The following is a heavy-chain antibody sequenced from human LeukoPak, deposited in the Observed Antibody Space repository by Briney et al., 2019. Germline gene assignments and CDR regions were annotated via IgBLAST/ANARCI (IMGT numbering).Heavy chain of an antibody. J-gene: IGHJ4*02. D-gene: IGHD3-9*01. CDR3: ARVLRYFDWPDY. CDR2: INPNSGGT. CDR1: GYTFTGYY. Sequence: ASVKVSCMASGYTFTGYYMHWVRQAPGKGLEWMGWINPNSGGTNYAQKFQGWVTMTRDTSISTAYMELSRLRSDDTAVYYCARVLRYFDWPDYWGQGTLVTVSS. V-gene: IGHV1-2*04.